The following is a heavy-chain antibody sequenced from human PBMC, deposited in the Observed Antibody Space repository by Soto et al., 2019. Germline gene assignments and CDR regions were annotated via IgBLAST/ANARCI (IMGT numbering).Heavy chain of an antibody. Sequence: PSETLSLTCAVYGGSFSGYYWSWIRQPPGKGLEWIGEINHSGSTNYNPSLKSRVTISVDTSKNQFSLKLSSVTAADTAVYYCASGLLWFGEFHYIGDDYWGQGTLVTVSS. CDR3: ASGLLWFGEFHYIGDDY. V-gene: IGHV4-34*01. J-gene: IGHJ4*02. D-gene: IGHD3-10*01. CDR1: GGSFSGYY. CDR2: INHSGST.